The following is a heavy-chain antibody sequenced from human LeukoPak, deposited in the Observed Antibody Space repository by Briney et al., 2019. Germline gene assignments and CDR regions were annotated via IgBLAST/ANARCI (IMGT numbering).Heavy chain of an antibody. CDR3: ARDIMVRGQPVRPDF. CDR2: ISAYNGET. Sequence: ASVKVSCKASGYTFTSYGITCVRQAPGQGLEWMGWISAYNGETEYALKFQGRVTMTTDTSTSTAYMELRSLTSDDTGVYYCARDIMVRGQPVRPDFWGQGTLVTVSS. V-gene: IGHV1-18*04. D-gene: IGHD3-10*01. J-gene: IGHJ4*02. CDR1: GYTFTSYG.